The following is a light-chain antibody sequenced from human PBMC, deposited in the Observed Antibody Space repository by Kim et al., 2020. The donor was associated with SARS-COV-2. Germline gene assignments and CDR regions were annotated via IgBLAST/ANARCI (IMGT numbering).Light chain of an antibody. V-gene: IGLV7-46*01. J-gene: IGLJ3*02. Sequence: PGGTVTLTCGSSTGAVTSGHYPYWFQQKPGQAPRTLIYETSNKHSWTPARFSGSLLGGKAALTLSGAQPEDEAEYYCLLSYSGAWVFGGGTKLTVL. CDR3: LLSYSGAWV. CDR2: ETS. CDR1: TGAVTSGHY.